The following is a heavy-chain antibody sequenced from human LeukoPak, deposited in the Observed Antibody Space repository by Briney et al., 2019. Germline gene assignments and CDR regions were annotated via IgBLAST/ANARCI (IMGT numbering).Heavy chain of an antibody. V-gene: IGHV3-11*06. D-gene: IGHD3-10*01. CDR3: ARSGRGVDSFYFYMDV. Sequence: PGGSLRLSCAASGFIFGDYSMNWVRQPPGKGLEWISYIGIDSGNTKYADSVKGRFTISADNAKNSLYLQMNSLRAEDTAVCYCARSGRGVDSFYFYMDVWGKGTTVTVSS. J-gene: IGHJ6*03. CDR2: IGIDSGNT. CDR1: GFIFGDYS.